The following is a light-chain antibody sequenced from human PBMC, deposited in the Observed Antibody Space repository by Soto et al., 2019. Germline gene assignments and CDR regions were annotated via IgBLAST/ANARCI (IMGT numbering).Light chain of an antibody. CDR3: SSYTSSSTLDV. J-gene: IGLJ1*01. CDR1: SSDVGSYNY. CDR2: DVS. V-gene: IGLV2-14*01. Sequence: QSALTQPASVSGSPGQSITISCTGTSSDVGSYNYVSWYQQHPGKAPKLMIYDVSNRPSGVSNRFSGSKSGNTASLTISGLQAEDEADYYCSSYTSSSTLDVFGTGTKLPVL.